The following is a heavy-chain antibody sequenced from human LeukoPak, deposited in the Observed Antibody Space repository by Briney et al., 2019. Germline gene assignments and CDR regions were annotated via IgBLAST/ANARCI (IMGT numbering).Heavy chain of an antibody. CDR2: IFSGGIT. D-gene: IGHD6-19*01. Sequence: GRSLRLSCAAYGFTFSSYAMSCVRQAPRKGLEWVSVIFSGGITYYADSVKGRFTVSRDNSKNTVYLEMNSLRAEDTAVYYCARSSMAVAGTLDYWGQGTLVTVSS. V-gene: IGHV3-66*01. J-gene: IGHJ4*02. CDR3: ARSSMAVAGTLDY. CDR1: GFTFSSYA.